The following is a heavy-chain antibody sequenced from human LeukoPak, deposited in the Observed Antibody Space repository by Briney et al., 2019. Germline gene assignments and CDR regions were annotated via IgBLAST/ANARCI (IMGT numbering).Heavy chain of an antibody. CDR3: ATLKGAYDYDRLDY. J-gene: IGHJ4*02. CDR2: ISSSGSAI. CDR1: GYTFSDYY. V-gene: IGHV3-11*01. Sequence: GGSLRLSCAVSGYTFSDYYMSWIRQAPGKGLEWVSYISSSGSAIYYADSVKGRFTISRDNTKNSLYLQMNTLRAEDTAVYYCATLKGAYDYDRLDYWGQGTLVTVSS. D-gene: IGHD3-22*01.